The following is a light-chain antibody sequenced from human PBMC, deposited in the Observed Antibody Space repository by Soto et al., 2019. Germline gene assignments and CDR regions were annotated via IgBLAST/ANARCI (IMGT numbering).Light chain of an antibody. Sequence: QSVLSQPPSASGTPGQRVTISCSGGKSDIGSNTVYWFQQFPGTAPRLVIYTNNQRPSGVPDRFSGSKSGTSASPVISGLQSEDEADYYCATWDASLHVCVFGGGTQGTVL. CDR3: ATWDASLHVCV. V-gene: IGLV1-44*01. CDR2: TNN. J-gene: IGLJ3*02. CDR1: KSDIGSNT.